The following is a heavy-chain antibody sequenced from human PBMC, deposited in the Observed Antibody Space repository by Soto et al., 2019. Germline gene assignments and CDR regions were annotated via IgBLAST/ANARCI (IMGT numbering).Heavy chain of an antibody. CDR2: ISTTSSSI. J-gene: IGHJ4*02. V-gene: IGHV3-48*02. CDR1: GFTFSSYS. CDR3: ARKGVAFDY. Sequence: GGSLRLSCAASGFTFSSYSMNWVRQAPGKGLEWISYISTTSSSIDYADSVKGRFTISRDNAKNSLFLQMNSLRDEDTAVYYCARKGVAFDYWGQGVLVTVSS. D-gene: IGHD3-3*01.